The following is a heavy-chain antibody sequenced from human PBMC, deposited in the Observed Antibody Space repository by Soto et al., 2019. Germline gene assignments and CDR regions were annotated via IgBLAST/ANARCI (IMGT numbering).Heavy chain of an antibody. CDR2: INHSGGT. D-gene: IGHD3-3*01. CDR1: GGSFSGYY. CDR3: ARAGYDFWSGYYYYGMDV. V-gene: IGHV4-34*01. J-gene: IGHJ6*02. Sequence: SETLSLTCAVYGGSFSGYYWSWIRQPPGKGLEWIGEINHSGGTNYNPSLKSRVTISVDTSKNQFSLKLSSVTAADTAVYYCARAGYDFWSGYYYYGMDVWGQGTTVTVSS.